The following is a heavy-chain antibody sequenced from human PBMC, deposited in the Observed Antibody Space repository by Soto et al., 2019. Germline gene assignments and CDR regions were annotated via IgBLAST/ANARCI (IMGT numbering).Heavy chain of an antibody. Sequence: GESLKLSCIGSGYDFNTNWFGWVRQLPGRGLEWVGIMYPGDSDTRYNPSLQGHVTLSVDVTVSTAFLQWRSLETSDTGMYFCARLPRDCNKTSCYYADHWGQGTQVTV. D-gene: IGHD3-3*01. J-gene: IGHJ4*02. CDR3: ARLPRDCNKTSCYYADH. CDR1: GYDFNTNW. V-gene: IGHV5-51*01. CDR2: MYPGDSDT.